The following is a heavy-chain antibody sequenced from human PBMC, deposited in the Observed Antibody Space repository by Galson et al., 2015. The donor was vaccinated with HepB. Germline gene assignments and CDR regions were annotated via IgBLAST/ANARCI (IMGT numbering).Heavy chain of an antibody. CDR2: INPNSGGT. CDR1: GYTFTGYY. CDR3: ARPGYSSGWDPYNWFDP. Sequence: SVKVSCKASGYTFTGYYMHWVRQAPGQGLEWMGRINPNSGGTNYAQKFQGRVTMTRDTSISTAYMELSRLRSDDTAVYYCARPGYSSGWDPYNWFDPWGQGTLVTVSS. D-gene: IGHD6-19*01. V-gene: IGHV1-2*06. J-gene: IGHJ5*02.